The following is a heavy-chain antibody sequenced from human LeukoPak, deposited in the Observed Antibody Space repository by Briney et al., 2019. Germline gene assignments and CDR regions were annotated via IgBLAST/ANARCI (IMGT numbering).Heavy chain of an antibody. J-gene: IGHJ6*02. CDR1: GFTFSGSA. CDR3: TRRAAMVMDGMDV. V-gene: IGHV3-73*01. Sequence: GRSLRLSCAASGFTFSGSAMHWVRQASGKGLEWVGRIRSKANSYATAYAASVKGRLTISRDDSKNTAYLQMNSLKTEDTAVYYCTRRAAMVMDGMDVWGQGTTVTVSS. D-gene: IGHD5-18*01. CDR2: IRSKANSYAT.